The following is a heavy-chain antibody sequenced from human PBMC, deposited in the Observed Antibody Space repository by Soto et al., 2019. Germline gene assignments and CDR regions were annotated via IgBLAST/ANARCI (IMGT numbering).Heavy chain of an antibody. CDR1: GGSISSGGYY. V-gene: IGHV4-31*03. Sequence: QVQLQESGPGLVKPSQTLSLTCTVSGGSISSGGYYWSWIRQHPGKGLEWIGYIYYSGSTYYNPSPKSRVTISVDTSKNQFSLKLSSVTAADTAVYYCARDHCSSTSCYFDYWGQGTLVTVSS. CDR3: ARDHCSSTSCYFDY. D-gene: IGHD2-2*01. J-gene: IGHJ4*02. CDR2: IYYSGST.